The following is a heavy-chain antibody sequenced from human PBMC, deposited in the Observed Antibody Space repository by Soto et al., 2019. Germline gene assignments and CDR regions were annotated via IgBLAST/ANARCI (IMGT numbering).Heavy chain of an antibody. Sequence: EVQLLESGGGLVQPGGSLRLSCAASGFTFSSYAMSWVRQAPGKGLEWVSAISGSGGSTYYADSVKGRFTISRDNAKNTLYLQMNSLRAEDTAVYYCAKDGADFRAKDGTYDFWSGPRCFDPWGQGTLVTVSS. J-gene: IGHJ5*02. CDR1: GFTFSSYA. D-gene: IGHD3-3*01. CDR3: AKDGADFRAKDGTYDFWSGPRCFDP. V-gene: IGHV3-23*01. CDR2: ISGSGGST.